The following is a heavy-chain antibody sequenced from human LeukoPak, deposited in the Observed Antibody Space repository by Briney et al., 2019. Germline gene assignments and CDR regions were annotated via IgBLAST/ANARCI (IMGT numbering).Heavy chain of an antibody. D-gene: IGHD3-10*01. V-gene: IGHV1-2*02. CDR1: GYTLSDNY. CDR3: ARGSTAEHFVH. CDR2: INPSNGGK. Sequence: ASEKVSCKPSGYTLSDNYVHWVRQAPGQGLEWMGWINPSNGGKNYAQSFQGRVTMTWDTSINTAYVELSRLRSDDTATYYCARGSTAEHFVHWGQGSLVTVSS. J-gene: IGHJ1*01.